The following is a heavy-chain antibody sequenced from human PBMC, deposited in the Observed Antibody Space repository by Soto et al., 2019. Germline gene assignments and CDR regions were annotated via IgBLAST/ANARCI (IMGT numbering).Heavy chain of an antibody. D-gene: IGHD2-15*01. CDR1: GFTFSSYS. V-gene: IGHV3-48*02. J-gene: IGHJ5*02. CDR3: ARVLREAARHQYNWFDP. Sequence: GGSLRLSCAASGFTFSSYSMNWVRQAPGKGLEWVSYISSSSSTIYYADSVKGRFTISRDNAKNSLYLQMNSLRDEDTAVYYCARVLREAARHQYNWFDPWGQGTLVTVS. CDR2: ISSSSSTI.